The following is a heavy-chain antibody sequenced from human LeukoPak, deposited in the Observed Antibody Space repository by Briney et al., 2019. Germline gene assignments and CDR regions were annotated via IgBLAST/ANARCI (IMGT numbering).Heavy chain of an antibody. Sequence: GGSLRLSCAASGFTFISYGMHWVRQAPGKGLEGVAVIWYDGSNQYYADSVKGRFTISRDNYKNTLYLQMNSMRAEDTAVYYCARDGYYYGMDVWGQGTTVTVSS. V-gene: IGHV3-33*01. CDR2: IWYDGSNQ. CDR1: GFTFISYG. J-gene: IGHJ6*02. CDR3: ARDGYYYGMDV.